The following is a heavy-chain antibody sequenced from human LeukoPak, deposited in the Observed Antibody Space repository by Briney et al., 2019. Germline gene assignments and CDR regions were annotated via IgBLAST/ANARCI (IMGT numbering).Heavy chain of an antibody. CDR2: INHSGST. V-gene: IGHV4-34*01. Sequence: PSETLSLTCAVYGGSFSGYYWSWIRQPPGKGLEWIGEINHSGSTYYNPSLKSRVTISVDRSKNQFSLKLSSVTAADTAVYYCARGSNWFDPWGQGTLVTVSS. J-gene: IGHJ5*02. CDR3: ARGSNWFDP. CDR1: GGSFSGYY.